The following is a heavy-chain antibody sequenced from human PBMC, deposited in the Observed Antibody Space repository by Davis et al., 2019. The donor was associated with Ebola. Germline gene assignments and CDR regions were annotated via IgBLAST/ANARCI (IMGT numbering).Heavy chain of an antibody. Sequence: PGGSLRLSCAASGFIFSSYVMSWVRQAPGKGLEWVSTLGTSSYSYHADSVKGRFPISRANSKNTLYLQMNSLGAEDTAVYYCATTPQYSSGQNKPFDYWGQGTLVTVSS. V-gene: IGHV3-23*01. J-gene: IGHJ4*02. CDR3: ATTPQYSSGQNKPFDY. D-gene: IGHD6-19*01. CDR1: GFIFSSYV. CDR2: LGTSSYS.